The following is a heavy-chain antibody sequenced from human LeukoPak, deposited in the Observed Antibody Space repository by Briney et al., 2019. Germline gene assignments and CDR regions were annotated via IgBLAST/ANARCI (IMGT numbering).Heavy chain of an antibody. CDR1: GYTFTSFD. CDR2: MNPNSGNT. J-gene: IGHJ4*01. Sequence: ASVKVSCKASGYTFTSFDINWVRQATGQGLEWMGWMNPNSGNTGYAQKFQGRVTMTRNTSISTAYMELSSLRSEDTAVYYCASSSGTDAYYFDYWGHGTLVTVSS. CDR3: ASSSGTDAYYFDY. V-gene: IGHV1-8*01. D-gene: IGHD3-22*01.